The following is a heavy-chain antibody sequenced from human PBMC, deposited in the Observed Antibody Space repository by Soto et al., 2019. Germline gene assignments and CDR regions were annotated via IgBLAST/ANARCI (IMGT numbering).Heavy chain of an antibody. CDR2: IYYSGST. D-gene: IGHD5-18*01. V-gene: IGHV4-59*01. CDR1: GGSISSYY. Sequence: PSETLSLTCTVSGGSISSYYWSWIRQPPGKGLEWIGYIYYSGSTNYNPSLKSRVTISVDTSKNQFSLKLSSVTAADTAVYYCARGTGYSYGYYYYSGMDFWGQGTKVTVSS. J-gene: IGHJ6*02. CDR3: ARGTGYSYGYYYYSGMDF.